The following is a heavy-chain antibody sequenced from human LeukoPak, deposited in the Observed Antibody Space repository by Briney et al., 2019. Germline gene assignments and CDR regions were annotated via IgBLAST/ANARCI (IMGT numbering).Heavy chain of an antibody. V-gene: IGHV3-11*01. D-gene: IGHD4-17*01. CDR1: GFTFSDYY. Sequence: GGSLRLSCAASGFTFSDYYMSWIHQAPGKGLEWVSYISSSGSTIYYADSVKGRFTISRDNAKNSLYLQMNSLRAEDTAVYYCAASYGDYPFDYWGQGTLVTVSS. J-gene: IGHJ4*02. CDR3: AASYGDYPFDY. CDR2: ISSSGSTI.